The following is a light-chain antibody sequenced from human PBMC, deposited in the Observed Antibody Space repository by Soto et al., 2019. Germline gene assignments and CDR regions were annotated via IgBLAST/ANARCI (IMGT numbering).Light chain of an antibody. V-gene: IGLV6-57*01. CDR1: SGNIASNY. CDR3: QSYDSSNHVV. CDR2: EDN. J-gene: IGLJ2*01. Sequence: NFMLTQPHSVSESPGKTVIISCTRTSGNIASNYVQWYQQRPGSSPTTMIYEDNQRPSGVPDRFSGSIDSSSNSASLIISGLKTEDEADYYCQSYDSSNHVVFGGGTKLTVL.